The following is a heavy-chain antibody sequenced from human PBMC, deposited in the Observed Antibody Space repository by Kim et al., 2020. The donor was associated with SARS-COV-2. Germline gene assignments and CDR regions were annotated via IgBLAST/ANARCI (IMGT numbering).Heavy chain of an antibody. V-gene: IGHV3-20*01. CDR2: T. CDR3: ASWAGACAFDI. D-gene: IGHD3-10*01. Sequence: TGYAGSVKGRFTISRDNAKNSLYLQMNSLRAEDTALYHCASWAGACAFDIWGQGTMVTVSS. J-gene: IGHJ3*02.